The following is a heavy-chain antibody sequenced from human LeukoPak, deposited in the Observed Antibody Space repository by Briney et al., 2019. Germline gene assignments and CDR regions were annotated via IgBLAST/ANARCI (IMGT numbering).Heavy chain of an antibody. Sequence: GGSLRLSCAASGFTFSSYAMSWVRQAPGKGLEWVANIKQDGSEKYYVDSVKGRFTISRDNAKNSLYLQMNSLRAEDTAVYYCASIKKESSSWSRASYYWGRGVGAKGT. CDR1: GFTFSSYA. J-gene: IGHJ6*04. D-gene: IGHD6-13*01. CDR2: IKQDGSEK. V-gene: IGHV3-7*01. CDR3: ASIKKESSSWSRASYYWGRGV.